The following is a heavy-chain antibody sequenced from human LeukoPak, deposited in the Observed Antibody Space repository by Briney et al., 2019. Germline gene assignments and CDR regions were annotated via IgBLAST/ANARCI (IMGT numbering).Heavy chain of an antibody. CDR2: ISGSGGST. CDR1: GFTFSSYA. Sequence: GGSLRLSCAASGFTFSSYAMSWVRQAPGKGLEWVSAISGSGGSTYYADSVKGRFTISRDNSKNTLYLQMNSLRAEDTAVYYCARGFSVAGTAFRGYWGQGTLVTVSS. D-gene: IGHD6-19*01. CDR3: ARGFSVAGTAFRGY. V-gene: IGHV3-23*01. J-gene: IGHJ4*02.